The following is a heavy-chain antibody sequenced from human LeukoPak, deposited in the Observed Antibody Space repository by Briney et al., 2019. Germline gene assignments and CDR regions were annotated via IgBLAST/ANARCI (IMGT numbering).Heavy chain of an antibody. CDR3: ARGWLAETTVVTPYNY. CDR2: IIPIFGTA. CDR1: GYTFTAFH. V-gene: IGHV1-69*13. J-gene: IGHJ4*02. D-gene: IGHD4-23*01. Sequence: ASMKVSCKASGYTFTAFHLHWVRQAPGQGLEWMGGIIPIFGTANYARKFQGRVTITAVESLSTVYMEVSSLRSEDTAVYYCARGWLAETTVVTPYNYWGQGTLVTVSS.